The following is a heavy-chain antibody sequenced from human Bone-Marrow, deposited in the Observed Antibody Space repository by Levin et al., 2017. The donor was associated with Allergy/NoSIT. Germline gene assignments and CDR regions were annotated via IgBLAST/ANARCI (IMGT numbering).Heavy chain of an antibody. CDR2: VTGSGGST. J-gene: IGHJ3*02. D-gene: IGHD3-10*01. CDR3: AKDWGSGVLDAFDI. Sequence: PGESLKISCAASGFTFSSYAMSWVRQAPGKGLEWVSTVTGSGGSTYYADSVKGRFTISRDNSKNTLYLQMNSLRAEDTAVYYCAKDWGSGVLDAFDIWGQGTMVTVSS. CDR1: GFTFSSYA. V-gene: IGHV3-23*01.